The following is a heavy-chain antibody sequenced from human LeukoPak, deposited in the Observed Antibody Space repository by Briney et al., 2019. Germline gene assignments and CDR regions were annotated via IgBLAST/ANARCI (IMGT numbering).Heavy chain of an antibody. Sequence: GGSLRLSCVASAFTFSRYWMTWVRQAPGKGLEWVANIKEDGSEKYYVGSVKGRFTISRDNAKNSLYLQMSSLRPEDTAVYYCARGGFTSSWYISRDYWGQGTLVTVSS. CDR1: AFTFSRYW. J-gene: IGHJ4*02. CDR3: ARGGFTSSWYISRDY. D-gene: IGHD6-13*01. V-gene: IGHV3-7*01. CDR2: IKEDGSEK.